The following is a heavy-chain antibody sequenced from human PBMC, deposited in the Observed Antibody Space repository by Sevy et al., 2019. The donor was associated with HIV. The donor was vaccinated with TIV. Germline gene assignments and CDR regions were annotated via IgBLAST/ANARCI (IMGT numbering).Heavy chain of an antibody. V-gene: IGHV3-21*01. Sequence: GGSLRLSCAASGFTFSSYSMNWVRQAPGQGLEWVSSISSSSSYIYYADSVKGRFTISRDNAKNSLYLQMNSLRAEDTAVYYCARDSLSSSWYGVLDPWGQGTLVTVSS. CDR1: GFTFSSYS. J-gene: IGHJ5*02. CDR2: ISSSSSYI. CDR3: ARDSLSSSWYGVLDP. D-gene: IGHD6-13*01.